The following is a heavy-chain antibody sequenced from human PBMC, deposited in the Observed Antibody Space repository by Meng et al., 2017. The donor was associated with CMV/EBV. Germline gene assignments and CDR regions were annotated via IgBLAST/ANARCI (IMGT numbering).Heavy chain of an antibody. V-gene: IGHV3-30*04. CDR3: ARDRAIAARHFDY. CDR2: ISYDGSNK. J-gene: IGHJ4*02. Sequence: GESLKISCAASGFTFSSYAMHWVRQAPGKGLEWVAVISYDGSNKYYADSVKGRFTISRDNSKNTLYLQMNNLRAEDTAVYYCARDRAIAARHFDYWGQGTLVTVSS. CDR1: GFTFSSYA. D-gene: IGHD6-6*01.